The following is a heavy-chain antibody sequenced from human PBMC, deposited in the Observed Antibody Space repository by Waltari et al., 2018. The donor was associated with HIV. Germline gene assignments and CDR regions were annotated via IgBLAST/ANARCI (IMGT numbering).Heavy chain of an antibody. CDR1: GGSFSGSY. V-gene: IGHV4-34*01. D-gene: IGHD2-2*01. CDR3: ARRTVVVPAAMVTNWFDP. CDR2: INHSGST. J-gene: IGHJ5*02. Sequence: QVQLQQWGAGLLKPSETLSLTCAVYGGSFSGSYWCWIRPPPGKGLEWIGEINHSGSTNYNPSLKSRVTISVDTSKNQFSLKLSSVTAADTAVYYCARRTVVVPAAMVTNWFDPWGQGTLVTVSS.